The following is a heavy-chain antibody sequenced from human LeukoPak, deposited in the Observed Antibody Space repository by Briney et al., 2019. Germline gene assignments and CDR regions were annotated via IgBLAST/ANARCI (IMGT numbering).Heavy chain of an antibody. CDR1: GFTFSDYA. J-gene: IGHJ4*02. CDR3: ARGRVRSHRTAPEY. V-gene: IGHV3-30*03. CDR2: ISDDGRNK. D-gene: IGHD1-1*01. Sequence: GGSLRFSCTASGFTFSDYAMHWVRQAPGKGLEWVAVISDDGRNKYYADSVKGRFTISRDNSKNTLSLQMNSLRDEDTAIYYCARGRVRSHRTAPEYWGQGTLVTVSS.